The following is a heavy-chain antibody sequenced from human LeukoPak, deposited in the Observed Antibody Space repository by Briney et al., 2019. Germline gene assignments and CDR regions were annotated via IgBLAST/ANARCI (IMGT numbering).Heavy chain of an antibody. CDR2: IIPIFGTA. V-gene: IGHV1-69*13. CDR1: GGTFSSHA. Sequence: ASVKVSCKASGGTFSSHAISWVRQAPGQGLEWMGGIIPIFGTANYAQKFQGRVTITADESTSTAYMELSSLRSEDTAVYYCARDYGDNNWFDPWGQGTLVTVSS. CDR3: ARDYGDNNWFDP. J-gene: IGHJ5*02. D-gene: IGHD4-17*01.